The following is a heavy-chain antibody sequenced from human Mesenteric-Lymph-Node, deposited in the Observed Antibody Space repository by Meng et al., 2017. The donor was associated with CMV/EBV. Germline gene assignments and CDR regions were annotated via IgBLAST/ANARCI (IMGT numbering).Heavy chain of an antibody. Sequence: GSLRLSCTVSGGSISSNSYYWGWIRQPPGKGLEWIGSMYYSGITYYNPSLKSRVSISVDTSKNQFSLKLSSLTAADTAVYYCARDRQDSSSIWFDPWGQGTLVTVSS. J-gene: IGHJ5*02. D-gene: IGHD6-6*01. CDR1: GGSISSNSYY. CDR2: MYYSGIT. CDR3: ARDRQDSSSIWFDP. V-gene: IGHV4-39*07.